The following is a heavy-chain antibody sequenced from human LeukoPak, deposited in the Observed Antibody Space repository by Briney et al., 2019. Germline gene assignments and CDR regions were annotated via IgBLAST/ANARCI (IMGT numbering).Heavy chain of an antibody. D-gene: IGHD4-17*01. CDR1: GFTFSSYT. V-gene: IGHV3-23*01. CDR3: ARRDYGDFF. J-gene: IGHJ4*02. Sequence: GGSLRLSCAAPGFTFSSYTMTWVRQAPGKGLEWVSAISNSGGSTYYADSVKGRFTISRDNSKNTLYLQMNSLRAQDTAIYYCARRDYGDFFWGQGTLVTVSS. CDR2: ISNSGGST.